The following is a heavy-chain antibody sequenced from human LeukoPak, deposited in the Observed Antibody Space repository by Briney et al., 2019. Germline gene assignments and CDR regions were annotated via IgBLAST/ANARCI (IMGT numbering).Heavy chain of an antibody. CDR3: ARGEDIVVVVAAAEYFQH. D-gene: IGHD2-15*01. J-gene: IGHJ1*01. Sequence: GASVKVSCKASGGTFSSYAISWVRQAPGQGLEWMGGIIPIFGTANYAQKFQGRVTITADESTSTAYMELSSLRSEDTAVYYCARGEDIVVVVAAAEYFQHWGQGTQVTVSS. CDR1: GGTFSSYA. CDR2: IIPIFGTA. V-gene: IGHV1-69*13.